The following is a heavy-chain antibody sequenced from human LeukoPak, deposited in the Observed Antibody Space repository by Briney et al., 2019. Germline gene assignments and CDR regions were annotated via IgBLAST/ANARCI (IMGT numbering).Heavy chain of an antibody. D-gene: IGHD6-13*01. J-gene: IGHJ4*02. CDR2: IYYSGST. Sequence: PSETLSLTCTVSGGSISSSSYYWGWIRQPPGKGLEWIGSIYYSGSTYYNPSLKSRVTISVDTSKNQFSLKLSSVTAADTAVYYCAREMGSSWYYFDYWGQGTLVTVSS. CDR1: GGSISSSSYY. V-gene: IGHV4-39*07. CDR3: AREMGSSWYYFDY.